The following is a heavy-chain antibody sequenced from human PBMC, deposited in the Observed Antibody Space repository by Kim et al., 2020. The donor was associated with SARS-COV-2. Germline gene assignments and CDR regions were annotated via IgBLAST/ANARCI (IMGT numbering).Heavy chain of an antibody. Sequence: GGSLRISCAVSGFTFSSYAMSWVRQAPGKGLEWVSAVSGSGGSTYYADSVKGRFTISRDNTKNTLYLQMSSLRADDTAVYYCAKGGYASGSLDYWGQGTLVTVSS. D-gene: IGHD3-10*01. CDR1: GFTFSSYA. CDR3: AKGGYASGSLDY. CDR2: VSGSGGST. J-gene: IGHJ4*01. V-gene: IGHV3-23*01.